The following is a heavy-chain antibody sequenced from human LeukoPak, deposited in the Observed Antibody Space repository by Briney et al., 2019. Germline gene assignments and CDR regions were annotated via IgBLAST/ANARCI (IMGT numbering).Heavy chain of an antibody. CDR2: INHSGST. D-gene: IGHD3-10*01. V-gene: IGHV4-34*01. Sequence: PSETLSLTCAVYGGSFSGYYWSWIRQPPGKGLEWIGEINHSGSTNYNPSLKSRVTISVDTSKNQFSLKLSSVTAADTAVYYCARGGRYYGSGSYYVQGYYYGMDVWGQGSTVTVCS. J-gene: IGHJ6*02. CDR3: ARGGRYYGSGSYYVQGYYYGMDV. CDR1: GGSFSGYY.